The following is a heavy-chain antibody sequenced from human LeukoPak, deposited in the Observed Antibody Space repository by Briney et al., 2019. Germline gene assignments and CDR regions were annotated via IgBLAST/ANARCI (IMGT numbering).Heavy chain of an antibody. D-gene: IGHD2-8*01. CDR2: INSSSATI. CDR1: GFTFSTYS. CDR3: VRDKYCTDGVCFILDK. J-gene: IGHJ4*02. Sequence: PGGSLRLSCAASGFTFSTYSMNWVRQAPGKGLEWVSYINSSSATIYYADSVKGRFTVSRDNVRNSLFLQMNSLRVEDTAVYYCVRDKYCTDGVCFILDKWGQGTLVTVSS. V-gene: IGHV3-48*04.